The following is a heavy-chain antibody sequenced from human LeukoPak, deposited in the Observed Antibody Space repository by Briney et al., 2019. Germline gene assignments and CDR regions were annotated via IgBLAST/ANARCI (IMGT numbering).Heavy chain of an antibody. CDR1: GFTFSSYG. Sequence: GGSLRLSCAASGFTFSSYGMHWVRQAPGKGQEWVAFIRYDGSNKYYADSVKGRFTISRDNSKNTLYLQMHSLRAEDTAIYYCVNRDGGWLQSSGTDVWGQGTAVTVS. J-gene: IGHJ6*02. CDR2: IRYDGSNK. CDR3: VNRDGGWLQSSGTDV. V-gene: IGHV3-30*02. D-gene: IGHD5-24*01.